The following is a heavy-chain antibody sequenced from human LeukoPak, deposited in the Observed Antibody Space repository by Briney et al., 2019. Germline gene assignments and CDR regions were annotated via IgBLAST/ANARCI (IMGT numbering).Heavy chain of an antibody. CDR2: IYHSGST. D-gene: IGHD3-3*01. J-gene: IGHJ6*03. CDR3: ARGLTYYDFWSGHHPGSYYMDV. V-gene: IGHV4-38-2*01. Sequence: KPSETLSLTCAVSGYSISSGYYWGWIRQPPGKGLEWIGSIYHSGSTYYNPPLKSRVTISVDTSKNQFSLKLSSVTAADTAVYYCARGLTYYDFWSGHHPGSYYMDVWGKGTTVTVSS. CDR1: GYSISSGYY.